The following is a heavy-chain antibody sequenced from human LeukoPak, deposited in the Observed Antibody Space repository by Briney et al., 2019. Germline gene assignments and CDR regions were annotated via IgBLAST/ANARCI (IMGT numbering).Heavy chain of an antibody. CDR3: ASGVVVPAAMTGPFDY. D-gene: IGHD2-2*01. Sequence: ASVKVSCKASGYTFTSYGISWVRQAPGQGLEWMGWINPNSGGTNYAQKFQGRVTMTRDTSISTAYMELSRLRSDDTAVYYCASGVVVPAAMTGPFDYWGQGTLVTVSS. V-gene: IGHV1-2*02. J-gene: IGHJ4*02. CDR2: INPNSGGT. CDR1: GYTFTSYG.